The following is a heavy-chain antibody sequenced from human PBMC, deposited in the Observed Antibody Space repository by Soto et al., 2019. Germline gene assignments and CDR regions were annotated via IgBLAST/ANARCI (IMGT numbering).Heavy chain of an antibody. Sequence: HEHLVQSGAEVKRPGASLKVSCKASGYSFTGYYIHWVRQAPGQGLEWMGWINPDSGATNYAQNFQGRVTLTSDTSIITASMDLISLTSDDTAVYYCARGDYGTGGYPFPYFDYWGQGTLVIVSS. V-gene: IGHV1-2*02. J-gene: IGHJ4*02. CDR2: INPDSGAT. CDR1: GYSFTGYY. CDR3: ARGDYGTGGYPFPYFDY. D-gene: IGHD2-8*02.